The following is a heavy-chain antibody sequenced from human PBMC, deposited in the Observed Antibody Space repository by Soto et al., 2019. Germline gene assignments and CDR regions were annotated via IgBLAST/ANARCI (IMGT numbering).Heavy chain of an antibody. J-gene: IGHJ4*02. CDR2: ISPMFGAA. CDR3: AREVQVHTPAFVY. Sequence: QVQLVQSGAEMKKPGSSVKVSCQSSGGTFNTYAMNWVRQAPGQGPEWMGDISPMFGAANYAPKFQGRVTITAVEYTGTSYMQLSSLTSEDTALYFCAREVQVHTPAFVYWGQGTLVTVSS. V-gene: IGHV1-69*19. D-gene: IGHD3-10*01. CDR1: GGTFNTYA.